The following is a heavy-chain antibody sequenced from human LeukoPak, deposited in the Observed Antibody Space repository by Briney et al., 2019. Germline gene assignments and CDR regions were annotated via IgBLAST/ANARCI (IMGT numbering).Heavy chain of an antibody. Sequence: PGGSLRLSCAASGFPFSSYGMYWVRQTPDKGLQWVAYLRKDATYSNYADSVRGRFTISRDNSKNTLDLQMSSLRVEDTAVYYCARVNSVNLSDYWGPGTLVTVSS. CDR1: GFPFSSYG. CDR3: ARVNSVNLSDY. D-gene: IGHD5/OR15-5a*01. J-gene: IGHJ4*01. V-gene: IGHV3-30*02. CDR2: LRKDATYS.